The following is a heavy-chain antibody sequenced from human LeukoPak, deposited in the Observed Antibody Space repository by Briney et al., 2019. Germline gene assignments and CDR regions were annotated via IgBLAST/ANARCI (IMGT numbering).Heavy chain of an antibody. CDR1: GYSISSGYY. D-gene: IGHD3-22*01. CDR2: IYHSGST. Sequence: SETLSLTCTVSGYSISSGYYWGWIRQPPGKGLEWIGSIYHSGSTYYNPSLKSRVTISVDTSKNQFSLKLSSVTAADTAVYYCARQVVGSYYYDSSGYYTFDYWGQGTLVTVSS. V-gene: IGHV4-38-2*02. CDR3: ARQVVGSYYYDSSGYYTFDY. J-gene: IGHJ4*02.